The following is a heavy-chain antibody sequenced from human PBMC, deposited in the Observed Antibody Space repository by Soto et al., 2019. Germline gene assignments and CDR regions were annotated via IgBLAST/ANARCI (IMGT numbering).Heavy chain of an antibody. J-gene: IGHJ3*02. D-gene: IGHD3-10*01. CDR1: GGSFSSYY. Sequence: SETLSLTCAVYGGSFSSYYWSWIRQPPGKGLEWIGEINHSGSTNYNPSLKSRVTISVDTSKNQFSLKLSSVTAADTAVYYCARLGPWVTMVRGVQRAFDIWGQGTMVT. CDR3: ARLGPWVTMVRGVQRAFDI. V-gene: IGHV4-34*01. CDR2: INHSGST.